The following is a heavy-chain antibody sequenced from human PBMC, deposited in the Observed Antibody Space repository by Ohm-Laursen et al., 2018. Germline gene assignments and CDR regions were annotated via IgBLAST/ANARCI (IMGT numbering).Heavy chain of an antibody. CDR2: IHYSGST. Sequence: GTLSLTCTVSGGSLSSYYWSWIRQPPGLGLEWIGYIHYSGSTDYNPSLKSRVTISVDTSKNQFSLKLNSVTAADTAVYYCARVGCSGGSCPFDYWGQGTLVTVSS. V-gene: IGHV4-59*01. J-gene: IGHJ4*02. CDR3: ARVGCSGGSCPFDY. CDR1: GGSLSSYY. D-gene: IGHD2-15*01.